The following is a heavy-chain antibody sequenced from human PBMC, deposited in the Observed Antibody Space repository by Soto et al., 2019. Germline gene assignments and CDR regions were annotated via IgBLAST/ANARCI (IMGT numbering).Heavy chain of an antibody. V-gene: IGHV3-73*01. CDR1: GFSFSGSA. CDR2: VRSKVNNYAT. D-gene: IGHD5-12*01. CDR3: TNTWGRVATNAEATRTYDY. Sequence: GGSLRLSCAASGFSFSGSAMHWVRQASGKGLEWVGRVRSKVNNYATSYAASVKGRFTISRDDSKNTAYLQMNSLTTEDTALYYCTNTWGRVATNAEATRTYDYWGQGTLVTVSS. J-gene: IGHJ4*02.